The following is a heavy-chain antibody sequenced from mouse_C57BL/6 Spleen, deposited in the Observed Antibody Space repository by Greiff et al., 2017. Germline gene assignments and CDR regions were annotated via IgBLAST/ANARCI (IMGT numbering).Heavy chain of an antibody. CDR3: TRHENPIYYDYDGYYFDY. CDR1: GYTFTEYT. Sequence: QVQLQQSGAELVKPGASVKLSCKASGYTFTEYTIHWVKQRSGQGREWIGWFYPGSGSITYNEKFKDKDTLTADKSSSTVYMELSRMTSEDSAVYFCTRHENPIYYDYDGYYFDYWGQGTTRTVSS. CDR2: FYPGSGSI. D-gene: IGHD2-4*01. J-gene: IGHJ2*01. V-gene: IGHV1-62-2*01.